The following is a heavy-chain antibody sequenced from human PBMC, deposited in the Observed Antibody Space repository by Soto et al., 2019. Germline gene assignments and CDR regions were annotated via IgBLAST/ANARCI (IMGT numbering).Heavy chain of an antibody. V-gene: IGHV1-46*01. CDR2: INPHGGST. CDR3: ARSSGGNFGIIIEGSNWFDP. CDR1: GDTFTSYY. J-gene: IGHJ5*02. D-gene: IGHD3-3*01. Sequence: QVQLVQSGAEVKRPGASVKVSCKAPGDTFTSYYLNWVRQAPGQGLERMGVINPHGGSTQFAQKFQGRITMTRDTSRSTVYMELSSLRSDDTAIYYCARSSGGNFGIIIEGSNWFDPWGQGTLVTVSS.